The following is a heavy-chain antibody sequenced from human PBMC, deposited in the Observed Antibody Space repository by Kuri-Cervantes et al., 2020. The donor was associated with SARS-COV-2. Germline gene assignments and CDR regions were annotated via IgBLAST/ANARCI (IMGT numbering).Heavy chain of an antibody. D-gene: IGHD3-10*01. CDR2: ISSSSSYT. Sequence: GESLKISCAASGFTFSDYYMSWIRQAPGKGLEWVSYISSSSSYTNYADSVKGRFTISRDNAKNSLYLQMNSLRAEDTAVYYCAIGRGVRGAPLGQFDYWGQGTLVTVSS. CDR3: AIGRGVRGAPLGQFDY. CDR1: GFTFSDYY. J-gene: IGHJ4*02. V-gene: IGHV3-11*06.